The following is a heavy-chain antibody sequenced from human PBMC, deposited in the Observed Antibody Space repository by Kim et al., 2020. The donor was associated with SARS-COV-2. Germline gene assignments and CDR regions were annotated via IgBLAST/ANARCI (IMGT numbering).Heavy chain of an antibody. D-gene: IGHD2-8*01. J-gene: IGHJ6*02. Sequence: KYYGRSVKGRFTLSRDNAKNALYRQMDTLRAGDTAVYYCARDNGYYGMDVWGQGTTVTVSS. CDR3: ARDNGYYGMDV. V-gene: IGHV3-48*03. CDR2: K.